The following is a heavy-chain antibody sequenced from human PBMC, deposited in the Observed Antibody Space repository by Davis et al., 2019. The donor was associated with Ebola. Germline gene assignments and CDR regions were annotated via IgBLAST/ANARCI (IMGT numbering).Heavy chain of an antibody. J-gene: IGHJ5*02. CDR1: GGSFSGYY. Sequence: MPSETLSLTCAVYGGSFSGYYWSWIRQPPGKGLEWIGEINHSGSTNYNPSLKSRVTISVDTSKNQFSLKLSSVTAADTAVYYCARGHCSGGSCYFGHRSNRGANWFDPWGQGTLVTVSS. V-gene: IGHV4-34*01. CDR3: ARGHCSGGSCYFGHRSNRGANWFDP. D-gene: IGHD2-15*01. CDR2: INHSGST.